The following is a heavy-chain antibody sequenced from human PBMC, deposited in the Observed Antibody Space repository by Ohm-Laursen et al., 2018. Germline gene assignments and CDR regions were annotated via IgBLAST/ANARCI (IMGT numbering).Heavy chain of an antibody. V-gene: IGHV3-33*08. D-gene: IGHD3-10*01. Sequence: SLRLSCTASGFTFSSYWMSWVRQAPGKGLEWVTAIWYDGSKKYYADSVKGRFTISRDNSKNTLYLQMNSLRAEDTAVYYCARDGTTMVRGVIWDWYFDLWGRGTLVTVSS. CDR1: GFTFSSYW. CDR3: ARDGTTMVRGVIWDWYFDL. CDR2: IWYDGSKK. J-gene: IGHJ2*01.